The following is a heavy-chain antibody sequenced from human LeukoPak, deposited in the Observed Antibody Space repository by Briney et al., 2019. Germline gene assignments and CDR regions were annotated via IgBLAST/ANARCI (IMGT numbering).Heavy chain of an antibody. Sequence: GRSLRLSCATSGFAFSSYWMTWARQVPGKGLEWVANINREGNEKYYVDSVKGRFTISRDNAKNSVDLQMDSLRVEDTAVYYCARVGTWELQRVFDFWGQGTLVTVSS. CDR1: GFAFSSYW. CDR2: INREGNEK. D-gene: IGHD4-23*01. V-gene: IGHV3-7*01. CDR3: ARVGTWELQRVFDF. J-gene: IGHJ4*02.